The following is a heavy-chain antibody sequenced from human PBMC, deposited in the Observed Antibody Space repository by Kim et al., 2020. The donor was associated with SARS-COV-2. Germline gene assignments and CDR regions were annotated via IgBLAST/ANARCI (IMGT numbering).Heavy chain of an antibody. CDR3: AKDWTGTSPVDY. Sequence: GGSLRLSCVVSGFTFSSYGMHWVRQAPGKGLEWVALISYDGSKKYYADSVKGRFTISRDNSKNTLYLQMNSLRAEDTAVYYCAKDWTGTSPVDYWGQGTLVTVSS. CDR1: GFTFSSYG. V-gene: IGHV3-30*18. D-gene: IGHD1-7*01. CDR2: ISYDGSKK. J-gene: IGHJ4*02.